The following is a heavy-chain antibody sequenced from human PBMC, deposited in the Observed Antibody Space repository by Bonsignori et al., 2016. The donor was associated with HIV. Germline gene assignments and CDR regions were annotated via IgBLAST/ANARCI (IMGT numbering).Heavy chain of an antibody. D-gene: IGHD2-2*01. J-gene: IGHJ3*02. CDR3: ARDQRYCSSTSCQGDAFDI. Sequence: WVRQAPGQGLEWMGWISAYNGNTNYAQKLQGRVTMTTDTSTSTAYMELRSLRSDDTAVYYCARDQRYCSSTSCQGDAFDIWGQGTMVTVSS. CDR2: ISAYNGNT. V-gene: IGHV1-18*01.